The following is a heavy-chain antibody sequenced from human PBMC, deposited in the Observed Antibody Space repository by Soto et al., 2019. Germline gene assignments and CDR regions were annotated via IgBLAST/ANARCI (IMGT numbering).Heavy chain of an antibody. D-gene: IGHD3-10*01. Sequence: SGPTLVNPTQTLTLTCTFSGFSFTTSGVGVGWIRQPPGKALEWLALIYWDDDKRYSPSLKSRLTITKDTSKNQVVLTMTNVDPVDTATYYCAHHSSGSYYVSDGFDPWGQGTLVTVSS. J-gene: IGHJ5*02. CDR2: IYWDDDK. V-gene: IGHV2-5*02. CDR3: AHHSSGSYYVSDGFDP. CDR1: GFSFTTSGVG.